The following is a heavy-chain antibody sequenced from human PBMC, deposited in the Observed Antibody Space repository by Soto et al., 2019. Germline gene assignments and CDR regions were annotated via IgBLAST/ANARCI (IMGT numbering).Heavy chain of an antibody. CDR1: GGTFSSYA. J-gene: IGHJ5*02. Sequence: SVKVSCKASGGTFSSYAISWVRQAPGQGLEWMGGIIPIFGTANYAQKFQGRVTITADESTSTAYMELSSLRSEGTAVYYCARDLKVRSSSWYVNNWFDPWGQGTLVTVSS. CDR3: ARDLKVRSSSWYVNNWFDP. CDR2: IIPIFGTA. D-gene: IGHD6-13*01. V-gene: IGHV1-69*13.